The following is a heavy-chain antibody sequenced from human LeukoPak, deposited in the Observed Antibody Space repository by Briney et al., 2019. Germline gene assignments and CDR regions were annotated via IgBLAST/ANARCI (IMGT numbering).Heavy chain of an antibody. Sequence: GGSLRLSCAASGFTFSSYAMHWVRQAPGKGLEWVAVISYDGTKTFYADSVKGRFTISRDNSENTLYLQLSSLRTDDTGIYYCAKGKINHNGAFDIWGQGTVVTVSS. J-gene: IGHJ3*02. V-gene: IGHV3-30*18. CDR2: ISYDGTKT. CDR3: AKGKINHNGAFDI. CDR1: GFTFSSYA. D-gene: IGHD2-8*01.